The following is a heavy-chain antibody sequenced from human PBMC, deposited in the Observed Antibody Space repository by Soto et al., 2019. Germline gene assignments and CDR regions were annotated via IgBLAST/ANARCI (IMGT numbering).Heavy chain of an antibody. J-gene: IGHJ4*02. CDR2: ISSTTNYI. CDR3: ARESEDLTSSFDY. Sequence: GGSLRLSCAASGFTFSSYSMNWVRQAPGKGLEWVSSISSTTNYIYYADSMKGRFTVSRDNAKNSVYLDMNSLSAEDTAVYYCARESEDLTSSFDYWGQGTLVTVSS. V-gene: IGHV3-21*01. CDR1: GFTFSSYS.